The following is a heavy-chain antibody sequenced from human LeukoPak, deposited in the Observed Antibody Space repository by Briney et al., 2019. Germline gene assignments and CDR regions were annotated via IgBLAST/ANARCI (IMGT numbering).Heavy chain of an antibody. J-gene: IGHJ3*02. CDR2: IIPILGIA. Sequence: GASVKVSCKASGGTFSSYAISWVRQAPGQGLEWMGRIIPILGIANYAQKFQGRVTITADKSTSTAYMELSSLRSEDTAVYYCARSLVGAGNAFDIWGQGTMVTVSS. CDR1: GGTFSSYA. V-gene: IGHV1-69*04. D-gene: IGHD1-26*01. CDR3: ARSLVGAGNAFDI.